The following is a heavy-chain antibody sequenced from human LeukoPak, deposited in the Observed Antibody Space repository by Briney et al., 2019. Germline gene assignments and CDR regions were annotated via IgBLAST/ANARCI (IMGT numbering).Heavy chain of an antibody. CDR3: ASITLRVLDY. V-gene: IGHV4-39*01. J-gene: IGHJ4*02. CDR1: GGSISSSSYY. CDR2: IYYSGST. Sequence: PSKTLSLTCTVSGGSISSSSYYWGWIRQPPGKGLEWIGSIYYSGSTYYNPSLKSRVTISVDTSKNQFSLKLSSVTAADTAVYYCASITLRVLDYWGQGTLVTVSS. D-gene: IGHD3-3*01.